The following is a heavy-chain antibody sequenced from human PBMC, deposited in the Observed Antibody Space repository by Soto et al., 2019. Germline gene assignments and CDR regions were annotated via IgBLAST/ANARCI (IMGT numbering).Heavy chain of an antibody. CDR2: ISGSGGST. CDR1: GFTFSNYG. D-gene: IGHD3-16*01. Sequence: EVQLLESGGGLVQPGGSLRLSCAASGFTFSNYGMSWVRQAPGKGLEWVSVISGSGGSTYYADSVKGRFTISRDNSKNTLYLQMNSLRAEDTDVYYCAKEVGGLVRDINGYMDVWGKGTTVTVSS. CDR3: AKEVGGLVRDINGYMDV. J-gene: IGHJ6*03. V-gene: IGHV3-23*01.